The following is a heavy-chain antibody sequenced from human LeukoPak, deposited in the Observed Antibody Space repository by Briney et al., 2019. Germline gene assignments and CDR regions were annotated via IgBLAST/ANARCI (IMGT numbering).Heavy chain of an antibody. J-gene: IGHJ4*02. D-gene: IGHD3-10*01. V-gene: IGHV4-39*01. Sequence: PSETLSLTCTVSGGSISSSSYYWGWIRQPPGKGLEWIGSIYYSGSTYYNPSFKSRVTISVDTSKNQFSLKLSSVTAADTAVYYCARLSRSGSYFDYWGQGTLVTVSS. CDR3: ARLSRSGSYFDY. CDR2: IYYSGST. CDR1: GGSISSSSYY.